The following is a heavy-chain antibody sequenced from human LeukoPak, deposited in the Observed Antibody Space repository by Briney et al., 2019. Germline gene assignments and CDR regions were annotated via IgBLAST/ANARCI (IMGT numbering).Heavy chain of an antibody. Sequence: ASVKVSCKASGYTFTSYGISWVRQAPGQGLEWMGWMNPNSGNTGYAQKFQGRVTMTRNTSISTAYMELSSLRSEDTAVYYCARGPVRRSSGWYVYWGQGTLVTVSS. CDR3: ARGPVRRSSGWYVY. D-gene: IGHD6-19*01. CDR1: GYTFTSYG. CDR2: MNPNSGNT. J-gene: IGHJ4*02. V-gene: IGHV1-8*02.